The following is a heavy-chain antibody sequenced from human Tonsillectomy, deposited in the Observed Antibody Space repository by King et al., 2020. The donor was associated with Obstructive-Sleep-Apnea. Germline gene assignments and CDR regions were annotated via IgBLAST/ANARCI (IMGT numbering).Heavy chain of an antibody. CDR3: AKGDLVTSGWLDY. CDR2: ISWKSDGR. V-gene: IGHV3-9*01. J-gene: IGHJ4*02. Sequence: VQLVGSGGGLVQPGRSLRLSCAASGFTFDDYAMHWVRQAPGRGLEWVSGISWKSDGRGYADSVKGRFTISRDNAKNSLYLEMDSLRAEDTALYCCAKGDLVTSGWLDYWGQGTLVTVSS. CDR1: GFTFDDYA. D-gene: IGHD6-19*01.